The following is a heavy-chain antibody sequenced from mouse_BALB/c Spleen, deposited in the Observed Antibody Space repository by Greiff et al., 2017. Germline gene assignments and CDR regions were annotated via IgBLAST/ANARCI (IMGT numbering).Heavy chain of an antibody. D-gene: IGHD2-1*01. CDR2: IWGDGST. V-gene: IGHV2-6-7*01. Sequence: VKLMESGPGLVAPSQSLSITCTVSGFSLTGYGVNWVRQPPGKGLEWLGMIWGDGSTDYNSALKSRLSISKDNSKSQVFLKMNSLQTDDTARYYCAREGIYGNYDYYAMDYWGQGTSVTVSS. J-gene: IGHJ4*01. CDR3: AREGIYGNYDYYAMDY. CDR1: GFSLTGYG.